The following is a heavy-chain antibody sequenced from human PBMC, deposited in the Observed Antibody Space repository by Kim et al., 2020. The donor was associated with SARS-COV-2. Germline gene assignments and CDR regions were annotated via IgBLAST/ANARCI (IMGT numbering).Heavy chain of an antibody. J-gene: IGHJ6*02. D-gene: IGHD3-22*01. Sequence: GGSLRLSCAASGFTVSSNYMSWVRQAPGKGLEWVPVIYSGGSTYYADSVKGRFTISRDNSKNTLYLHMNSLRAEDTAVYYCARDRVIYGMDVWGQGTTVTVSS. CDR2: IYSGGST. V-gene: IGHV3-53*05. CDR3: ARDRVIYGMDV. CDR1: GFTVSSNY.